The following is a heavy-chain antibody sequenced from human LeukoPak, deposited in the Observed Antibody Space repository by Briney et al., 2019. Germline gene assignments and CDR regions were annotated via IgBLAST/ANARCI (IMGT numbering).Heavy chain of an antibody. D-gene: IGHD6-19*01. CDR1: GGSISSSSYY. Sequence: SETLSLTCTVSGGSISSSSYYWGWIRQPPGKGLEWIGSIYYSGSTYYNPSLKSRVTISVDTSKNQFSLKLSSVTAADTAVYYCARRPLSLSTYSGGRGDYWGQGTLVTVSS. CDR2: IYYSGST. J-gene: IGHJ4*02. V-gene: IGHV4-39*01. CDR3: ARRPLSLSTYSGGRGDY.